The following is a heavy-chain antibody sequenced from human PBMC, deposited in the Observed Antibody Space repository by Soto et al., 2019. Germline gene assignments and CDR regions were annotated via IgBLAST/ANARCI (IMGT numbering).Heavy chain of an antibody. CDR3: ENVGPPTNYLDY. V-gene: IGHV3-53*01. CDR2: LYTGGRT. J-gene: IGHJ4*02. D-gene: IGHD5-12*01. Sequence: GGSLRLSCAVSWLTVSTRYMAWVRQAPGRGLEWVSVLYTGGRTYYADSVKGRVTISRDKSKNTLHLQMNSLRAEDTAVYYCENVGPPTNYLDYWGQGTLVTVSS. CDR1: WLTVSTRY.